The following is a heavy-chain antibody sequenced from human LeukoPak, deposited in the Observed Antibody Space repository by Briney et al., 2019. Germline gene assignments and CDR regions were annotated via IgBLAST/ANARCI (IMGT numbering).Heavy chain of an antibody. Sequence: PSETLSLTCTVSGDSIIGYYWSWIRQPPRKGLEWIGYIHYSGSTNYNPSLKSRVTISIDTSRSHFSLRLNSAAAADTAVYYCARGERLGPDFWGQGTLVTVSS. D-gene: IGHD1-1*01. J-gene: IGHJ4*02. CDR3: ARGERLGPDF. V-gene: IGHV4-59*01. CDR2: IHYSGST. CDR1: GDSIIGYY.